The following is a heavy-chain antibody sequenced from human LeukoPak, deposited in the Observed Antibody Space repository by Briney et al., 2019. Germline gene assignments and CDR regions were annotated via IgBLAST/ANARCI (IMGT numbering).Heavy chain of an antibody. V-gene: IGHV1-2*04. D-gene: IGHD3-3*01. CDR3: ARGLYDFWSGYLDY. Sequence: GASVKVSCKASGYTFTGYYMHWVRQAPGQGLEWMGWINPNSGGTNYAQKLQGWVTMTRDTSISTAYMELSRLRSDDTAVYYCARGLYDFWSGYLDYWGQGTLVTVSS. CDR1: GYTFTGYY. J-gene: IGHJ4*02. CDR2: INPNSGGT.